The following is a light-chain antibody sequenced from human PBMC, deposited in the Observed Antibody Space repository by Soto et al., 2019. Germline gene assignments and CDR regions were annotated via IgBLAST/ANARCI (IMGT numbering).Light chain of an antibody. CDR1: QGISNH. CDR2: DAS. V-gene: IGKV1-17*03. J-gene: IGKJ5*01. Sequence: DIQMTQSPSAMSASVGDRVTITCRASQGISNHLVWFQQRPGKVPKRLIYDASSLQTGVPSRFSGSGSGTDFTPTISSLQPEDFATYYCLQHTNFPLTFGQGTRLEIK. CDR3: LQHTNFPLT.